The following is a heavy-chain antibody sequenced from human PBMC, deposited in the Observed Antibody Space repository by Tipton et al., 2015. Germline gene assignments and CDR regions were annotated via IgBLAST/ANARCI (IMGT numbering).Heavy chain of an antibody. V-gene: IGHV4-59*01. J-gene: IGHJ4*02. D-gene: IGHD2-15*01. Sequence: TLSLTCTVSGGSISSYYWSWIRQPPGQGPEWIGYISHRGSNNYNPSGKSRVTISIDTAKNQFSLKLNSVTAADTAVYYCARATGYCSGDSCGSSSFSSFDYWGQGILVTVSS. CDR1: GGSISSYY. CDR2: ISHRGSN. CDR3: ARATGYCSGDSCGSSSFSSFDY.